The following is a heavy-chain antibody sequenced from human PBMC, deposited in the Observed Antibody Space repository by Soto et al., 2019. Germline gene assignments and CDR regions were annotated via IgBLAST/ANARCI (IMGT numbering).Heavy chain of an antibody. V-gene: IGHV3-74*01. CDR1: GFTFSSYA. CDR2: INTDGSSI. Sequence: GGSLRLSCAASGFTFSSYAMHWVRQAPGKGPVWVSRINTDGSSIIYADSVKGRFTISRDNAKNTLYLQMNSLRAEDTAMYYCTRGRPFDYWGQGALVTVSS. J-gene: IGHJ4*02. CDR3: TRGRPFDY.